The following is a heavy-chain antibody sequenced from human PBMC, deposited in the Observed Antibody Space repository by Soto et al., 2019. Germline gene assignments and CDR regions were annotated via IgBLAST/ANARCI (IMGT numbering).Heavy chain of an antibody. V-gene: IGHV4-39*01. Sequence: SETLSLTCTVSGGSITSSSYYWGWIRQPPGKGLECIGSIYYSGSTYYNPSLKSRVTISVDTSKHQFSLKLSSVTAADTAVYYCATQEVGGSYVYTFDPWGQGTLVTVFS. CDR1: GGSITSSSYY. CDR3: ATQEVGGSYVYTFDP. D-gene: IGHD1-26*01. CDR2: IYYSGST. J-gene: IGHJ5*02.